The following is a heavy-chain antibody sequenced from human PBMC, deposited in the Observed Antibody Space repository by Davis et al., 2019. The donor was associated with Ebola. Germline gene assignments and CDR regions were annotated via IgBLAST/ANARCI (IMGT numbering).Heavy chain of an antibody. D-gene: IGHD3-22*01. CDR2: INPNSGGT. CDR1: GYTFTSYG. Sequence: ASVKVSCKTSGYTFTSYGIIWVRQAPGQGLEWMGRINPNSGGTNYAQKFQGRVTMTRDTSISTAYMELSRLRSDDTAVYYCARGPRITMIVVVISIDYWGQGTLVTVSS. J-gene: IGHJ4*02. CDR3: ARGPRITMIVVVISIDY. V-gene: IGHV1-2*06.